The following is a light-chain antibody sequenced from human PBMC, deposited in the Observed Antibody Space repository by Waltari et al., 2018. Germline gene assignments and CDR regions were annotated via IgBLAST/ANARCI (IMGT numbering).Light chain of an antibody. CDR2: GAS. CDR1: QSVPANY. V-gene: IGKV3-20*01. J-gene: IGKJ1*01. CDR3: QQYGETPWT. Sequence: SSRATQSVPANYSAWYQQKPGTAPSLLIAGASSSATGIPDRFSGRGSGTDFTLTIARLEPEDFAVYYCQQYGETPWTFGQGTKVDLK.